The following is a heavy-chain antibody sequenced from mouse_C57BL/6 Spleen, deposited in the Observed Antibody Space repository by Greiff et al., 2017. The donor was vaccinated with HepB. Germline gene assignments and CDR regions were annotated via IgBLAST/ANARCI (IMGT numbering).Heavy chain of an antibody. Sequence: VQLQQPGAELVKPGASVKVSCKASGYTFTSYWMHWVKQRPGQGLEWIGRIHPSDSDTNYNQKFKGKATLTVDKSSSTAYMKLSSLTSEDSAVYYCAPYYSNYPYWYFDVWGTGTTVTVSS. D-gene: IGHD2-5*01. CDR1: GYTFTSYW. V-gene: IGHV1-74*01. CDR2: IHPSDSDT. J-gene: IGHJ1*03. CDR3: APYYSNYPYWYFDV.